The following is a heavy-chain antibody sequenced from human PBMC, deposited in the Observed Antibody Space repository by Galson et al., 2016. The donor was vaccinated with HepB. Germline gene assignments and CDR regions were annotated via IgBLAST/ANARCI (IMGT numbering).Heavy chain of an antibody. Sequence: SLRLSCAASGFTFSRYEFNWVRQAPGKGLEWVSHISYTNAVSYAASVKGRFTISRDNAKNTLYLQMTSLRAEDTAVYYCARQAAARSFDWALNHWGQGIRVTVSS. V-gene: IGHV3-48*03. CDR1: GFTFSRYE. D-gene: IGHD3-9*01. CDR2: ISYTNAV. J-gene: IGHJ5*02. CDR3: ARQAAARSFDWALNH.